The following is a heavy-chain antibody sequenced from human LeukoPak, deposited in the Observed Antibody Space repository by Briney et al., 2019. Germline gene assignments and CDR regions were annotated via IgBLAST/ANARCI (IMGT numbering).Heavy chain of an antibody. CDR3: ARGGRITMIVVVITKAFDI. Sequence: GGSLRLSCAASGFTFSSYEMNWVRQAPGKGLEWVSYISSSGSTIYYADSVKGRFTISRDNAKNSLYLQMNSLRAEDTAVYYCARGGRITMIVVVITKAFDIWGQGTMVTVSS. CDR2: ISSSGSTI. V-gene: IGHV3-48*03. J-gene: IGHJ3*02. D-gene: IGHD3-22*01. CDR1: GFTFSSYE.